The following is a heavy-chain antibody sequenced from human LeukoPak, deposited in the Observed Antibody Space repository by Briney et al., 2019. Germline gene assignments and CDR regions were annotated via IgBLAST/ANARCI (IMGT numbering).Heavy chain of an antibody. CDR3: AKDRAGVVVPAAWDLDY. V-gene: IGHV3-30*18. CDR2: VSYDGSNK. CDR1: GFTFSSYG. J-gene: IGHJ4*02. D-gene: IGHD2-2*01. Sequence: PGGSLRLSCAASGFTFSSYGMHWVRQAPGKGLEWVAVVSYDGSNKYYADSVKGRFTISRDSSKNTLYLQMNSLRAEDTAVYYCAKDRAGVVVPAAWDLDYWGQGTLVTVSS.